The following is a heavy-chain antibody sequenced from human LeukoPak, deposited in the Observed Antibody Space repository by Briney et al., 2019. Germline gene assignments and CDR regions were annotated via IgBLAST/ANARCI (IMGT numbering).Heavy chain of an antibody. D-gene: IGHD3-9*01. J-gene: IGHJ4*02. CDR3: ARYFDWLSIQYYFDY. V-gene: IGHV1-2*02. CDR2: INPNSGGT. CDR1: GYTFTGYY. Sequence: ASVKVSCKASGYTFTGYYMHWVRQAPGQGLEWMGWINPNSGGTNYAQKFQGRVTMTRDTSISTAYMELSRLRSDDTAVYYCARYFDWLSIQYYFDYWGQGTLVTVSS.